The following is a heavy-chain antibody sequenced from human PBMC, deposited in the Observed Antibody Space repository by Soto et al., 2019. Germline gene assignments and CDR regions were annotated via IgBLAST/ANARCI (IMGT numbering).Heavy chain of an antibody. J-gene: IGHJ4*02. Sequence: EVQLVSSGGGLVKPGGSLRLSCAASGFTFSNAWMSWVRQAPGKGLEWVGRIKSKTDGGTTDYAAPVKGRFTISRDVSKNTLYLQMNSLKTEDTAVYYCTTGGSGYSYGPFDYWGQGTLVTVCS. CDR2: IKSKTDGGTT. CDR3: TTGGSGYSYGPFDY. D-gene: IGHD5-18*01. CDR1: GFTFSNAW. V-gene: IGHV3-15*01.